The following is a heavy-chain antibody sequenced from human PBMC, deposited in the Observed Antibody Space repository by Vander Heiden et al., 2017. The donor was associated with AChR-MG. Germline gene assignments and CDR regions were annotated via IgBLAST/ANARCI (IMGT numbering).Heavy chain of an antibody. CDR3: AREGDGYKYLDY. CDR1: GGSFSSYT. D-gene: IGHD5-12*01. CDR2: LLPMFATP. Sequence: QVQLVQSGAEVKKPGSSVKVYCKASGGSFSSYTISWVRQAPGQGLEWMGGLLPMFATPNYAQKFQGRVTITADESTSTVYMELSSLIYEDTAVYYCAREGDGYKYLDYWGQGTLVAVSS. V-gene: IGHV1-69*01. J-gene: IGHJ4*02.